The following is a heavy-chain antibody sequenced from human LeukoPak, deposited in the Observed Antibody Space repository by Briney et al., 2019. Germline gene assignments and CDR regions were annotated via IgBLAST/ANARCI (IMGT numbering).Heavy chain of an antibody. Sequence: GASVKVSCKASGYTFTGYYMHWVRQAPGQGLEWMGWINPNSGGTNYAQKFQGRVTMTRDTSISTAYMELSRLRSDDTAVYYCARDQEFSRRTVAGTVLAVNYWGQGTLVTVSS. J-gene: IGHJ4*02. CDR3: ARDQEFSRRTVAGTVLAVNY. V-gene: IGHV1-2*02. CDR1: GYTFTGYY. CDR2: INPNSGGT. D-gene: IGHD6-19*01.